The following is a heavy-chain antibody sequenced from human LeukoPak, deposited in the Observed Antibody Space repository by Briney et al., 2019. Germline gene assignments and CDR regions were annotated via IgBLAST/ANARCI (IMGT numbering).Heavy chain of an antibody. J-gene: IGHJ5*02. CDR3: ARQRVAGMYNWFDP. CDR2: IYHSGST. D-gene: IGHD6-19*01. CDR1: GGSISSSNW. V-gene: IGHV4-4*02. Sequence: SETLSLTCAVSGGSISSSNWWSWVRQPPGKGLEWIGEIYHSGSTNYNPSLKSRVTISVDKSKNQISLKLSSVTAADTAVYYCARQRVAGMYNWFDPWGQGTLVTVSS.